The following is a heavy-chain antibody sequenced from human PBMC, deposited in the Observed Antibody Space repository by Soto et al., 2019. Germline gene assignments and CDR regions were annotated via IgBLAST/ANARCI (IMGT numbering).Heavy chain of an antibody. CDR2: ISGSGDTT. V-gene: IGHV3-23*01. J-gene: IGHJ4*02. CDR3: ARGRRMGDSSE. D-gene: IGHD2-21*02. Sequence: EVQLLESGGGLVQPGGSLRLSCAASGFTFSNYAMSWVRQAPGRGLEWVSAISGSGDTTYYADSVKGRFTISRDNSRDTLYLQLNSLRAEDTALYYCARGRRMGDSSEGGQGTLVTVSS. CDR1: GFTFSNYA.